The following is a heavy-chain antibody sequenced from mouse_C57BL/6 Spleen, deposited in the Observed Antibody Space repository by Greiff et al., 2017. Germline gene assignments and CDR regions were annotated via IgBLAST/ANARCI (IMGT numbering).Heavy chain of an antibody. D-gene: IGHD3-1*01. Sequence: QVQLQQSGAELSQPGASVKLSCKASGYTFTSYWMHLVKQRPGQGLEWIGYINPSSGYTKYNQKFQDKPTLTADKSSSTAYMQLSSLTYEDSAVYYCASSGGGTTDYYAMDYRGKGASVTVSS. J-gene: IGHJ4*01. CDR2: INPSSGYT. CDR1: GYTFTSYW. V-gene: IGHV1-7*01. CDR3: ASSGGGTTDYYAMDY.